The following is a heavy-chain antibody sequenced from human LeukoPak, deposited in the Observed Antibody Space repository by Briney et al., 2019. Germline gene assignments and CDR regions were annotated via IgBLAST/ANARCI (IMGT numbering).Heavy chain of an antibody. V-gene: IGHV1-8*01. CDR3: ARGTYYDSPDLYWFDP. CDR1: GYTFTSYD. Sequence: ASVKVSCKASGYTFTSYDINWVRQAPGQGLEWKGWMNTNSGNTGYAQKFQGRVTMTRNTSISTAYMELSSLRSEDTAVYYCARGTYYDSPDLYWFDPWGQGTLVTVSS. D-gene: IGHD3-22*01. J-gene: IGHJ5*02. CDR2: MNTNSGNT.